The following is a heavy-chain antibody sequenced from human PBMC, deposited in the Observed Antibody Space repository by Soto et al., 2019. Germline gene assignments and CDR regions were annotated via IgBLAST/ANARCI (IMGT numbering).Heavy chain of an antibody. CDR2: IIPIFGTA. Sequence: SVKVSCKASGGTFSSYAISWVRQAPGQGLEWMGGIIPIFGTANYAQKFQGRVTITADESTSTACMELSSLRSEDTAVYYCADFYDIMISYYTGSDYWGQGALVTVSS. CDR3: ADFYDIMISYYTGSDY. CDR1: GGTFSSYA. V-gene: IGHV1-69*13. J-gene: IGHJ4*02. D-gene: IGHD3-9*01.